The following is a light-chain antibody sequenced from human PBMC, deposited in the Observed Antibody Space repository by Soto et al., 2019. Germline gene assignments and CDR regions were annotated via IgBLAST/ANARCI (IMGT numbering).Light chain of an antibody. J-gene: IGLJ2*01. Sequence: QLVLTQSPSAAASLGASVKLTCTLSSGHSNHAIAWHQLQPEKGPRYLMKLNSDGSHTKGDGIPDRFSGSSSGAERYLTISSLQSEDEADCYCQTWDTGMVIFGGGTKLTVL. V-gene: IGLV4-69*01. CDR2: LNSDGSH. CDR3: QTWDTGMVI. CDR1: SGHSNHA.